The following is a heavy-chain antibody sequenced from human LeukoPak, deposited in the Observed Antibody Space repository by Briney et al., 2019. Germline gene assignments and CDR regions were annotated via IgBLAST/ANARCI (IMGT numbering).Heavy chain of an antibody. D-gene: IGHD2-8*01. J-gene: IGHJ4*02. CDR3: ARVEYCTKGVCINFDL. CDR2: INPYTGGT. Sequence: ASVKVSCKASGYTFTGPYIHWMRQAPGQGLEWVGWINPYTGGTKYAQKFQGRVTVTRDTSTNTAYMELSGLRPDDTAAYYCARVEYCTKGVCINFDLWGQGTLVTVSS. V-gene: IGHV1-2*02. CDR1: GYTFTGPY.